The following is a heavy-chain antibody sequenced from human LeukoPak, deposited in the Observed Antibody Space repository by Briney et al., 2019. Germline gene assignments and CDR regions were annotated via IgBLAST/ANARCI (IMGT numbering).Heavy chain of an antibody. D-gene: IGHD4-17*01. CDR3: ASFYGDYSFDY. Sequence: SETLSLSCTVSGGCISSYYWSWIRQPPGKGLEWIGYIYYSGSTSYNPSLKSRVSISVDTHKHQSSLKLSSVPAADTAVYYCASFYGDYSFDYWGQGTLVTVSP. CDR1: GGCISSYY. CDR2: IYYSGST. J-gene: IGHJ4*02. V-gene: IGHV4-59*08.